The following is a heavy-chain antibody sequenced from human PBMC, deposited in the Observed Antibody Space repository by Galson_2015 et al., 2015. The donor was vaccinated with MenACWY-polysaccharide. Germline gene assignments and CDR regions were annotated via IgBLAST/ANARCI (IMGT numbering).Heavy chain of an antibody. CDR3: GYSSGTYYNF. J-gene: IGHJ4*02. CDR2: IKRTTDGRTV. V-gene: IGHV3-15*07. Sequence: SLRLSCAASGFTFSTYWMHWVRQAPGKGLVWVSRIKRTTDGRTVGYAAPVRGRFTVSRDDSKNKLYLQMNSLRTEDTAVYYCGYSSGTYYNFWGQGTLVTVSS. CDR1: GFTFSTYW. D-gene: IGHD3-10*01.